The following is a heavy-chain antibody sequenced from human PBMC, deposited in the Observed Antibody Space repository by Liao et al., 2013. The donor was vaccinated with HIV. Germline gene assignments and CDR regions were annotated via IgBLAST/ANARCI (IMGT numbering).Heavy chain of an antibody. CDR2: MYYSGST. V-gene: IGHV4-59*01. J-gene: IGHJ4*02. D-gene: IGHD5-24*01. Sequence: QVQLQESGPGLVKPSETLSLTCTVSGGSINSYYWSWIRQPPGKGLEWIGYMYYSGSTNYNPSLKSRVTISVDTSKNQLSLKLSSVTAADTAVYYCARGGRRWLQFGPFDYWGQGTLVTVSS. CDR3: ARGGRRWLQFGPFDY. CDR1: GGSINSYY.